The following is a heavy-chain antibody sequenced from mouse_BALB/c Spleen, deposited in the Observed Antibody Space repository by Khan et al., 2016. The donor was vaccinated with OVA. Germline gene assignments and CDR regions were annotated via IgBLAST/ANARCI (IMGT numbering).Heavy chain of an antibody. CDR3: VRDGAYHRNDGWFAY. CDR2: INPSNGYT. V-gene: IGHV1-4*01. CDR1: GYTFTSYT. D-gene: IGHD2-14*01. J-gene: IGHJ3*01. Sequence: VELVESGAELARPGASVKMSCKASGYTFTSYTIHWIKLRPGQGLEWIGYINPSNGYTNYNQKFGDKATLTADKSSTTAYMQLSSLTSDDSAVYNCVRDGAYHRNDGWFAYWGQGTLVTVSA.